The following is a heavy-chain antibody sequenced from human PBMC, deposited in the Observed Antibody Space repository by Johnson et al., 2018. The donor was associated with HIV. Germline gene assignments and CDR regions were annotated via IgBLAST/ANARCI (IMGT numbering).Heavy chain of an antibody. CDR3: ASTIDIVPTGRSYDAFDI. CDR2: LRGRANTYAT. D-gene: IGHD5-12*01. J-gene: IGHJ3*02. Sequence: EVQLVESGGGLVQPGGSLELSCAASGFTFSGSAMHWVRQASGKGLECVGRLRGRANTYATAYAASLKGSSAISRDDSTNTSYLHMNSLTPEDTAVYYCASTIDIVPTGRSYDAFDIWGQGTLVTVSS. V-gene: IGHV3-73*02. CDR1: GFTFSGSA.